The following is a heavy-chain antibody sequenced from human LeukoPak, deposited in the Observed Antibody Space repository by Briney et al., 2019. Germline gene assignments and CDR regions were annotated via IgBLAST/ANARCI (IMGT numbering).Heavy chain of an antibody. CDR1: GFTLSRYW. V-gene: IGHV3-7*05. J-gene: IGHJ4*02. Sequence: PGGSLRLSCAASGFTLSRYWMSWVRQAPAKGLERVASTNQDESEKYFVDSVKGRFTISRDNAKNSLYLQMNSLRVEDTAVYYCARYCSSEVCDSRYFDYWGQGAPVTVSS. D-gene: IGHD2-2*01. CDR3: ARYCSSEVCDSRYFDY. CDR2: TNQDESEK.